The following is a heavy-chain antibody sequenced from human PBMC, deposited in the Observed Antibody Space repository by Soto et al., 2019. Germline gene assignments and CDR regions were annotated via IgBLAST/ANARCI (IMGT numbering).Heavy chain of an antibody. Sequence: EVQLLVSGGGSVQPGGSLRLSCAASGFSFSNYAMSWVRQAPGTGLEWVSAIDSGGGSTYYAASVKGRFIISRDNSMNTLYLQMNSLRAEDTAIYYCTNKHSNYPDNWFDPWGQGTLVTVSS. V-gene: IGHV3-23*01. D-gene: IGHD4-4*01. CDR3: TNKHSNYPDNWFDP. J-gene: IGHJ5*02. CDR1: GFSFSNYA. CDR2: IDSGGGST.